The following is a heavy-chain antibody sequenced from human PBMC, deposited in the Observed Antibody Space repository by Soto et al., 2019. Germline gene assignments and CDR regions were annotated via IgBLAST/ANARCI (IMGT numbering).Heavy chain of an antibody. V-gene: IGHV1-46*01. D-gene: IGHD3-10*01. CDR1: GYTFLIYF. Sequence: QEQLLQSGAEVKKPGASVTVSCKASGYTFLIYFVHWVRQAPGQGLEWMGIINPGSGTTTYSQQFQGRVIMTSDTSTITVHMAMTSLTSEDTAVYFCAREKILDGSGRRHYYGMDVWGQGTAVSVSS. CDR3: AREKILDGSGRRHYYGMDV. J-gene: IGHJ6*02. CDR2: INPGSGTT.